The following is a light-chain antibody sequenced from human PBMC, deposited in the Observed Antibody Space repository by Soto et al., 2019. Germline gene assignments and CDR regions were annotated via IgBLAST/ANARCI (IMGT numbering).Light chain of an antibody. CDR1: SSNIGAGYD. Sequence: QLVLTQPPSVSGAPGQRVTISCTGSSSNIGAGYDVHWYQQLPGTAPKLLIFGNSNRPSGVPDRFSGSTSGTSASLAITGLQAEDEADYYCQSYDSSLSGSRVFGTGTKLTVL. V-gene: IGLV1-40*01. CDR2: GNS. J-gene: IGLJ1*01. CDR3: QSYDSSLSGSRV.